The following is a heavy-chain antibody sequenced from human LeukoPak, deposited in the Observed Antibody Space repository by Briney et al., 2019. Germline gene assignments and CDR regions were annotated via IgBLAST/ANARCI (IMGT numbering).Heavy chain of an antibody. CDR3: ARGLDYYDSSGHHPS. D-gene: IGHD3-22*01. CDR1: GGSFSGYY. CDR2: INHSGST. Sequence: SETLSLTCAVYGGSFSGYYWSWIRQPPGKGLEWIGEINHSGSTNYNPSLKSRVTISADTSKNQFSLKLSSVTAADTAVYYCARGLDYYDSSGHHPSWGQGTLITVSS. J-gene: IGHJ4*02. V-gene: IGHV4-34*01.